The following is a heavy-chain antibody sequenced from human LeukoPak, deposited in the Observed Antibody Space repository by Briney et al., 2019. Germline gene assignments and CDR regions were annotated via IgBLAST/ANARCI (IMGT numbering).Heavy chain of an antibody. V-gene: IGHV3-48*03. CDR1: GFTFCSYE. CDR3: AELGITMIGGV. Sequence: GGSLRLSCAASGFTFCSYEMNWVRQAPGKGLEWVSYISSSGSTIYYADSVKGRFTISRDNAKNSLYLQMNSLRAEDTAVYYCAELGITMIGGVWGKGTTVTISS. J-gene: IGHJ6*04. D-gene: IGHD3-10*02. CDR2: ISSSGSTI.